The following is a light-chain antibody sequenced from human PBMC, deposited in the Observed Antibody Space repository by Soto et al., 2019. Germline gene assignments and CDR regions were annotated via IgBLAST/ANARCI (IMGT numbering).Light chain of an antibody. Sequence: IQLTQSPSSLSASVGDRVAITCRASQGISSYLAWYQQKPGKAPKLLISAASTLQSGVPSRFSGSGSGTDFTLIISSLQPEDFATYYCQQYNSYSRTFGQGTKVDIK. J-gene: IGKJ1*01. CDR3: QQYNSYSRT. V-gene: IGKV1-9*01. CDR2: AAS. CDR1: QGISSY.